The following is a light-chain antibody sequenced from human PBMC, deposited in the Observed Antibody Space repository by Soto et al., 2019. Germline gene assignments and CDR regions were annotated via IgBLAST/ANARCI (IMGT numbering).Light chain of an antibody. CDR2: GAS. V-gene: IGKV3-15*01. CDR3: QQYNYWPPWT. J-gene: IGKJ1*01. Sequence: EIEMTQSPATLSVSPGERATLSCRASQSVSNNLAWYQQKPDQAPRLLIYGASTRATGIPARFSGSGSGTEFTLTISSLQSEDFAVYYCQQYNYWPPWTFGQGTKVEIK. CDR1: QSVSNN.